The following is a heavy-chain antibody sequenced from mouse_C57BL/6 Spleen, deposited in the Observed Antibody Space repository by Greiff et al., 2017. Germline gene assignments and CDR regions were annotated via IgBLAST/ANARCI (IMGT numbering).Heavy chain of an antibody. CDR2: IYPGDGDT. V-gene: IGHV1-82*01. Sequence: VQLQQSGPELVKPGASVKISCKASGYAFSSSWMNWVKQRPGKGLEWIGRIYPGDGDTNYNGKFKGKATLTADKSSSTAYMQLSSLTSEDSAVYFWARKDYGSSHWYFDVWGTGTTVTVSS. J-gene: IGHJ1*03. CDR3: ARKDYGSSHWYFDV. CDR1: GYAFSSSW. D-gene: IGHD1-1*01.